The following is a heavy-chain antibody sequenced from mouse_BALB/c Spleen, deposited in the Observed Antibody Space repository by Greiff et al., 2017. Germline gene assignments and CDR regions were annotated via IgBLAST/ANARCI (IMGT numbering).Heavy chain of an antibody. Sequence: QVHVKQSGAELARPGASVKMSCKASGYTFTSYTMHWVKQRPGQGLEWIGYINPSSGYTNYNQKFKDKATLTVDKSSSTAYMELARLTSEDSAIYYCARGYDGYLPAWFAYWGQGTLVTVSA. CDR3: ARGYDGYLPAWFAY. D-gene: IGHD2-3*01. J-gene: IGHJ3*01. CDR1: GYTFTSYT. V-gene: IGHV1-4*01. CDR2: INPSSGYT.